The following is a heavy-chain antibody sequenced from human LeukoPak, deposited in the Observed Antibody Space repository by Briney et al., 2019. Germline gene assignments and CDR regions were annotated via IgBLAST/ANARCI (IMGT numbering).Heavy chain of an antibody. D-gene: IGHD5-12*01. Sequence: GGSLRLSCAASGFTFSSYAMSWVRQAPGKGLEWVSAISVSGGSTYYADSVKGRFTISRDNSKNTLYLQMNSLRAEDTAVYYCSRASGYDYFDYWGQGTLVTVSS. J-gene: IGHJ4*02. CDR3: SRASGYDYFDY. V-gene: IGHV3-23*01. CDR2: ISVSGGST. CDR1: GFTFSSYA.